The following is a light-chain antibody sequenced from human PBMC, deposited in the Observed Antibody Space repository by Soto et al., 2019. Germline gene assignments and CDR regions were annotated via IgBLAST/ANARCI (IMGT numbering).Light chain of an antibody. CDR2: GAS. Sequence: ESLLTQSPGTLSLSPGERATLSCRASQSVSSNYLAWYQQKPGQAPRLLIYGASTRATGIPDRFSGSGSGTDFTLTISRLEPEDFAVYYCQQYGSSQFTFGPGTTVDI. J-gene: IGKJ3*01. V-gene: IGKV3-20*01. CDR3: QQYGSSQFT. CDR1: QSVSSNY.